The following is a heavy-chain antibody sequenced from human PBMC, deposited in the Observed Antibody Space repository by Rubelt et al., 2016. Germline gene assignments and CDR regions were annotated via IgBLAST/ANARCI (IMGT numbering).Heavy chain of an antibody. D-gene: IGHD5-12*01. CDR1: GYTFTGYY. CDR3: ARGNSGYDYGLDY. CDR2: INPNSGGT. J-gene: IGHJ4*02. V-gene: IGHV1-2*02. Sequence: QVQLVQSGAEVKKPGASVKVSCKASGYTFTGYYMHWVRQAPGQGLEWMGGINPNSGGTNYAQKLQGRVTRTRDTSVSTAYMELSRLTSDDTAVYYCARGNSGYDYGLDYWGQGTLVTVSS.